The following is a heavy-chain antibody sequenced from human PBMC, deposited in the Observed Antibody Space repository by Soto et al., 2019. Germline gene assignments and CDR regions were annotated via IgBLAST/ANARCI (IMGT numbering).Heavy chain of an antibody. CDR1: GGTFSSYA. J-gene: IGHJ6*02. Sequence: QVQLVQSGAEVKKSGSSVKVSCKASGGTFSSYAISWVRQAPGQGLEWMGGIIPVFDTANYAQKFQGRVTITADDSTSTAYMEMSSLRSEDTAVYYCARPTIFGVLDVWGQGTTVTVFS. V-gene: IGHV1-69*01. CDR3: ARPTIFGVLDV. CDR2: IIPVFDTA. D-gene: IGHD3-3*01.